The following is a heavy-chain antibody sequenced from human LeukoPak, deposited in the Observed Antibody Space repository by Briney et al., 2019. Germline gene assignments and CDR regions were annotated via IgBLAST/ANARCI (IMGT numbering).Heavy chain of an antibody. CDR1: GLTFSSYW. D-gene: IGHD2-8*01. V-gene: IGHV3-7*01. J-gene: IGHJ1*01. CDR3: ARARGVSPLQH. CDR2: IKQDGSEK. Sequence: GGSLRLSCAASGLTFSSYWISWVRQAPGKGLEWVANIKQDGSEKYYVDSVKDRFTISRDNAKNSLYLQMNSLRAEDTAVYYCARARGVSPLQHWGQGTLVTVSS.